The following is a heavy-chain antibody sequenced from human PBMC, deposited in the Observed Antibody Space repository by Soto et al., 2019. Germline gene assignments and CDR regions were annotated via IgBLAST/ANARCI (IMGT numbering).Heavy chain of an antibody. CDR2: IYPGDSDT. J-gene: IGHJ6*02. D-gene: IGHD2-2*01. CDR1: GYSFTSYW. V-gene: IGHV5-51*01. Sequence: PGASLKISCKGSGYSFTSYWIGWVRQMPGKGLEWMGIIYPGDSDTRYSPSFQGQVTISADKSISTAYLQWSSLKASDTAMYYCARTVPAATTGMDVWGQGTTVTVSS. CDR3: ARTVPAATTGMDV.